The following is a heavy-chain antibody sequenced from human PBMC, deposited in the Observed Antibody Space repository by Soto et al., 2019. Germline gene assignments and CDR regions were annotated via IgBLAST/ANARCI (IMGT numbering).Heavy chain of an antibody. J-gene: IGHJ3*01. CDR2: IGTTGNT. V-gene: IGHV3-13*01. D-gene: IGHD6-13*01. CDR3: VKEGIAALDAFDV. Sequence: EVQLVESGGGLVQSGGSLKLSCAASGFTFSRYDMHWVRQTTGKGLEWVSAIGTTGNTDYQASVKGRFTISRENAKNSLYLQMNSLRDGDTAVYYGVKEGIAALDAFDVWGQGTMVTVSS. CDR1: GFTFSRYD.